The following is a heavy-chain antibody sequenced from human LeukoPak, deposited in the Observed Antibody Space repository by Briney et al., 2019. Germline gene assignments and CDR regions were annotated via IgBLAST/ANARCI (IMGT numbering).Heavy chain of an antibody. CDR2: INPNSGGT. D-gene: IGHD1-26*01. J-gene: IGHJ4*02. Sequence: ASVTVSCTASGYTLTGYYMHWVRQAPGQGLEWMGWINPNSGGTNYAQKFQGRVTMTRDKPISTAYMELSRLRSDDTAVYYCARARWELQFDYWGQGTLVTVSS. CDR3: ARARWELQFDY. V-gene: IGHV1-2*02. CDR1: GYTLTGYY.